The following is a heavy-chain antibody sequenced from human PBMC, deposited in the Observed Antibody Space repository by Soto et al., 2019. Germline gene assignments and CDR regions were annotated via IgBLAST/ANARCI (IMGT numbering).Heavy chain of an antibody. Sequence: DVQMVESGGGLVQPGGSLKLSCATTGFTFAGSAIHWVRQAPGKGLEWIGRIRNKANNYATAYPASVAGRFTISRDDSKTTAYLEMNSLKTEDTAMYYCAGPEPFDSWGQGTLVTVSS. V-gene: IGHV3-73*01. CDR2: IRNKANNYAT. J-gene: IGHJ4*02. CDR3: AGPEPFDS. CDR1: GFTFAGSA.